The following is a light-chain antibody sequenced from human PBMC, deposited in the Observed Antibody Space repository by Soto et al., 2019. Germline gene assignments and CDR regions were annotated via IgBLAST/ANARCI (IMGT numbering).Light chain of an antibody. J-gene: IGLJ2*01. CDR1: NIGSKS. CDR2: YDS. CDR3: QVWDRSRDHPVT. Sequence: SYELTQPPSVSVAPGTTARITCEENNIGSKSVHWYQQRPGQAPVLVIFYDSDRPSGIPERFSGSNSGNTATLTISSVEAGDEADYYCQVWDRSRDHPVTFGGGTQLTVL. V-gene: IGLV3-21*04.